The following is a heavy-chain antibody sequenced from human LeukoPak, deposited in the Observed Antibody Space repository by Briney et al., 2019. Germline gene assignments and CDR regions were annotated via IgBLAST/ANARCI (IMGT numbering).Heavy chain of an antibody. CDR2: INPSGGST. D-gene: IGHD6-13*01. CDR3: ARGDMSIAAAGDAFDI. Sequence: GASVKVSCKASGYTFTSYYMHWVRQAPGQGLEWMGIINPSGGSTSYAQKFQGRVTMTRDMSTSTVYMELSSLRSEDTAVYYCARGDMSIAAAGDAFDIWGQGTMVTVSS. J-gene: IGHJ3*02. V-gene: IGHV1-46*01. CDR1: GYTFTSYY.